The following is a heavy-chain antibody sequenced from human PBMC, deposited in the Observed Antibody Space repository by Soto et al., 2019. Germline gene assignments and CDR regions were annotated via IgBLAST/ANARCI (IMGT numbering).Heavy chain of an antibody. CDR1: RFTFNNAW. V-gene: IGHV3-15*01. CDR2: IKSKTDGGTT. Sequence: PGGSLRLSCAASRFTFNNAWMSWVRQAPGKGLEWVGRIKSKTDGGTTDYAAPVKGRFTISRDDSKNTLYPQMNSLKTEDTAVYYCTSDSGAYDAYFDYWGQGTLVTVSS. CDR3: TSDSGAYDAYFDY. J-gene: IGHJ4*02. D-gene: IGHD5-12*01.